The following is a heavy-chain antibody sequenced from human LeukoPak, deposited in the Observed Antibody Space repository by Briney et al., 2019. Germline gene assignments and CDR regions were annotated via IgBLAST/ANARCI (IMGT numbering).Heavy chain of an antibody. CDR2: ISYDGSNK. CDR3: AKDRRYCSGGSCLFYYYGMDV. D-gene: IGHD2-15*01. J-gene: IGHJ6*02. V-gene: IGHV3-30*18. Sequence: GRSLRLSCAASGFTFSSYGMHWVRQAPGKGLEWVAVISYDGSNKYYEDSVKGRFTISRDNSKNTLYLQMNSLRAEDTAVYYCAKDRRYCSGGSCLFYYYGMDVWGQGTTVTVSS. CDR1: GFTFSSYG.